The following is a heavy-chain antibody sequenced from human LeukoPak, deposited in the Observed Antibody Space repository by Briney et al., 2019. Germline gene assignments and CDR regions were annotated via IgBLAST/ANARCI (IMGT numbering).Heavy chain of an antibody. D-gene: IGHD5/OR15-5a*01. CDR3: ARCLRGPLVDY. V-gene: IGHV4-38-2*01. CDR2: IYHSGST. J-gene: IGHJ4*02. CDR1: GYSISSGYY. Sequence: SETLSLTCAVSGYSISSGYYWGWIRQPPGKGLEWIGSIYHSGSTYYNPSLKSRVTISVDTSKNQFSLKLSSVTAADTAVYYCARCLRGPLVDYWGQGTLVTVSS.